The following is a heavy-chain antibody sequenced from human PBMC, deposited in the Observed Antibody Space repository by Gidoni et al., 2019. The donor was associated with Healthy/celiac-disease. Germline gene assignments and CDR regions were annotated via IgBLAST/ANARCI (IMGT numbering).Heavy chain of an antibody. Sequence: EVQLVESGGGLVQPGGCMRLSCAASGFTFSSYSMNWVRQAPGKGLEWVSYISSSSSTIYYADSVKGRFTISRDNAKNSLYLQMNSLRAEDTAVYYCARERRITSNWFDPWGQGTLVTVSS. CDR3: ARERRITSNWFDP. CDR2: ISSSSSTI. J-gene: IGHJ5*02. D-gene: IGHD3-10*01. V-gene: IGHV3-48*04. CDR1: GFTFSSYS.